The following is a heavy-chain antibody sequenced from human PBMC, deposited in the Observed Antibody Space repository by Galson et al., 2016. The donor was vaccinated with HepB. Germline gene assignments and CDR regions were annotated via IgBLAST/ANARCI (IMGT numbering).Heavy chain of an antibody. CDR2: ITPSSGST. J-gene: IGHJ3*01. D-gene: IGHD1-20*01. V-gene: IGHV1-46*01. Sequence: SVKVSCKASGDTFARYQMHWVRQAPGQGLEWMGIITPSSGSTSYAQKFQGRVTFTRDTSTSTVYMELFSLKSEDTAVYHCARGDNWNPNYAFDVWGQGTLVTVSA. CDR3: ARGDNWNPNYAFDV. CDR1: GDTFARYQ.